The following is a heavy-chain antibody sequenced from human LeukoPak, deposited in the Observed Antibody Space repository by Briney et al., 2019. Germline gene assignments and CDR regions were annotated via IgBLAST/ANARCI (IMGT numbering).Heavy chain of an antibody. CDR3: ARGGRYCSTTSCSPNDY. V-gene: IGHV3-7*01. J-gene: IGHJ4*02. CDR2: IKQDGSEK. CDR1: GFTFSSYW. Sequence: GGSLRLSCAASGFTFSSYWMNWVRQAPGKGLEWVANIKQDGSEKYYVGSVKGRFTISRDNAENSLYLQMNSLRAEDTAVYYCARGGRYCSTTSCSPNDYWGQGTLVTVSS. D-gene: IGHD2-2*01.